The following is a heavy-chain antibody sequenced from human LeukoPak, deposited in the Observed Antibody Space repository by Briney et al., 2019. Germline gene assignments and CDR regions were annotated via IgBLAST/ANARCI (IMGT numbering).Heavy chain of an antibody. CDR1: GYTFTDYY. CDR3: ARVLARYGNLDY. V-gene: IGHV1-2*02. D-gene: IGHD1-14*01. CDR2: INPNSGGT. J-gene: IGHJ4*02. Sequence: GASVKVSCKASGYTFTDYYIHWVRQAPGQGLEWMGWINPNSGGTNHTQRFQGRVTMTRDTSISTAYLELNRLTSDDTAVYYCARVLARYGNLDYWGQGILVTVSS.